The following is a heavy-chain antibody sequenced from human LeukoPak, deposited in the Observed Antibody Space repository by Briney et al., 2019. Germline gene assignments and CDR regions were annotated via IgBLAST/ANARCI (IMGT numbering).Heavy chain of an antibody. CDR2: IIPIFGTA. J-gene: IGHJ3*02. CDR3: ARDRYAYQLLQGVHDAFDI. V-gene: IGHV1-69*13. CDR1: GGTFSSYA. D-gene: IGHD2-2*01. Sequence: SVKVSCKAYGGTFSSYAISWVRQAPGQGLEWMGGIIPIFGTANYAQKFQGRVTITADESTSTAYMELSSLRSEGTAVYYCARDRYAYQLLQGVHDAFDIWGQGTMVTVSP.